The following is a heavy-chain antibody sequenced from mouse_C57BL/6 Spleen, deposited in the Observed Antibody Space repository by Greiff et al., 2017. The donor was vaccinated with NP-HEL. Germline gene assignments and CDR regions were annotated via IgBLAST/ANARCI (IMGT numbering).Heavy chain of an antibody. V-gene: IGHV1-55*01. CDR1: GYTFTSYW. CDR3: ARETIYYGNPWFAY. D-gene: IGHD2-1*01. Sequence: QVQLQQPGAELVKPGASVKMSCKASGYTFTSYWITWVKQRPGQGLEWIGDIYPGSGSTNYNEKFKSKATLTVDTSSSTAYMQLSSLTSEDSAVYYCARETIYYGNPWFAYWGQGTLVTVSA. CDR2: IYPGSGST. J-gene: IGHJ3*01.